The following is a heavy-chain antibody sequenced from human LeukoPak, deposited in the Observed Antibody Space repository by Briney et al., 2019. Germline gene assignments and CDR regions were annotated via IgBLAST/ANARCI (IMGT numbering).Heavy chain of an antibody. CDR1: GFTFSNYA. Sequence: GGSLRLSCAASGFTFSNYAMSWVRQAPGKGLEWVSGISGSGRSTYYGDSVKGRFTISRDNSKNTLYLQTNSLRAEDTAVYYCAREIDGGFDFWGQGTLVTVSS. D-gene: IGHD2/OR15-2a*01. V-gene: IGHV3-23*01. J-gene: IGHJ4*02. CDR3: AREIDGGFDF. CDR2: ISGSGRST.